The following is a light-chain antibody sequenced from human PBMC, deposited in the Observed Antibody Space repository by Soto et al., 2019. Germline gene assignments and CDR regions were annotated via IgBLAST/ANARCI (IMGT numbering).Light chain of an antibody. CDR2: DVS. V-gene: IGKV3-20*01. Sequence: EIVLTQSPGTLSLSPGERATLSCRASQSVSGTYLAWYQQKPGQAPRLLMYDVSRRAAGIPDRFSGSGSGTDFTLTVSRLEPEDFAVYYCQQYGNSPFTFGQGTKVDIK. J-gene: IGKJ2*01. CDR3: QQYGNSPFT. CDR1: QSVSGTY.